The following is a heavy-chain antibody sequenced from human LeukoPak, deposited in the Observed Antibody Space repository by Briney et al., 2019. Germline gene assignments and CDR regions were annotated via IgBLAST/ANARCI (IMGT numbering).Heavy chain of an antibody. V-gene: IGHV3-48*03. CDR3: ARDQATIDPYYYGMDV. CDR1: GFTFSSYE. Sequence: GGSLRLSCAASGFTFSSYEMTWVRQAPGKGLEWVSYISSSGSTIYYADSVKGRFTISRDNAKNSLYLQMNSLRAEDTAVYYCARDQATIDPYYYGMDVWGQGTTVTVSS. CDR2: ISSSGSTI. D-gene: IGHD5-12*01. J-gene: IGHJ6*02.